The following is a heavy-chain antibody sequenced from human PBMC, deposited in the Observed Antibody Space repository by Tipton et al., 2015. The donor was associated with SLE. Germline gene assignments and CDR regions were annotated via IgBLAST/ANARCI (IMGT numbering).Heavy chain of an antibody. Sequence: TLSLTCTVSGASISSYYWSWIRQPPGKGLEWIGSIYYSGSTYYNPSLKSRVTISVDTSKNQFSLKLSSVTAADTAVYYCASGRYSYGYETPNWFDPWGQGTLVTVSS. V-gene: IGHV4-59*12. J-gene: IGHJ5*02. CDR2: IYYSGST. CDR1: GASISSYY. D-gene: IGHD5-18*01. CDR3: ASGRYSYGYETPNWFDP.